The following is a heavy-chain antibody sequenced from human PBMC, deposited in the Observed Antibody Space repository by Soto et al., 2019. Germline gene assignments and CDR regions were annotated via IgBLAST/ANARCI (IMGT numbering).Heavy chain of an antibody. CDR3: SRGSNGALDF. V-gene: IGHV3-74*01. J-gene: IGHJ4*01. CDR2: INGDGSRT. D-gene: IGHD4-17*01. CDR1: GFTFSYYW. Sequence: PGGSLRLSCAAPGFTFSYYWMHWVRQAPGKGLLWVSNINGDGSRTNYADSVKGRFTISRDNAENTLYLQMNSLRVEDTAVYYCSRGSNGALDFWGHGILVTVSS.